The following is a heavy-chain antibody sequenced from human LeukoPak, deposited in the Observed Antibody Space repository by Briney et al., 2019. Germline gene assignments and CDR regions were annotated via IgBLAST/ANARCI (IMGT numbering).Heavy chain of an antibody. CDR1: GGSFSGYY. CDR3: ARPMVRGQEYFQH. D-gene: IGHD3-10*01. CDR2: INHSGST. Sequence: SETLSLTCAVYGGSFSGYYWSWIRQPPGKGLEWIGEINHSGSTNYNPSLKSRVTISVDTSKSQFSLKLSSVTAADTAVYYCARPMVRGQEYFQHWGQGTLDTVSS. J-gene: IGHJ1*01. V-gene: IGHV4-34*01.